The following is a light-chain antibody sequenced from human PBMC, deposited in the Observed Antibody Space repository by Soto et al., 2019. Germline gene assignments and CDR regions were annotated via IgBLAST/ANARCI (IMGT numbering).Light chain of an antibody. V-gene: IGLV2-8*01. CDR3: SSYAGSYSFGV. CDR1: SSDVGGYNY. CDR2: EVS. J-gene: IGLJ1*01. Sequence: QSALTQPPSASGSPGQSVTISCTGTSSDVGGYNYVSWYQQHPGKAPKLMIFEVSKRPSGVPDRFSGSKSDNTASLTVSGLQAEDEADYYCSSYAGSYSFGVFGTGTKVTAL.